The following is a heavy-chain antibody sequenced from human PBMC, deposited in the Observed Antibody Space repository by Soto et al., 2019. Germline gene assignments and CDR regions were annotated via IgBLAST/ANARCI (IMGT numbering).Heavy chain of an antibody. V-gene: IGHV4-34*01. CDR1: GESFSGYY. Sequence: QVQLQQWGAGLLKPSETLYLTYAVYGESFSGYYWGWIRQPPGKGLEWIGEISRSGSTNYNPSLMSRVTRSLDTSKNQYSLRLNSVTAADTAVYYCASPGKYSNSLIDYCGQGTLVTVSS. D-gene: IGHD6-6*01. CDR3: ASPGKYSNSLIDY. J-gene: IGHJ4*02. CDR2: ISRSGST.